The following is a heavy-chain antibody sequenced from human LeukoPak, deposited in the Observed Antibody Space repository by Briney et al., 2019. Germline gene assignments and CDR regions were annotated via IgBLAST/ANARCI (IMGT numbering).Heavy chain of an antibody. CDR1: GYTFPYYW. Sequence: GESLKISCKGSGYTFPYYWIAWVRQMPGKGLEWMGIIYPDDSDTRYSPSFQGLVTISADKSITTAYLQWSSLKASDTAMYYCARLRSSSWYTVDYWGQGTLVTVSS. CDR3: ARLRSSSWYTVDY. V-gene: IGHV5-51*01. D-gene: IGHD6-13*01. CDR2: IYPDDSDT. J-gene: IGHJ4*02.